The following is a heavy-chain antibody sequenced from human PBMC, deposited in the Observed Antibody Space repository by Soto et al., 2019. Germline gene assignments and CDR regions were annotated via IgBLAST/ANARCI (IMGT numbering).Heavy chain of an antibody. CDR2: IYHSGST. V-gene: IGHV4-30-2*01. CDR3: ARDGYCSGGSCYYGMDV. J-gene: IGHJ6*02. CDR1: GGSISSGDYS. D-gene: IGHD2-15*01. Sequence: QLQLQESGSGLVKPSQTLSLTCAVSGGSISSGDYSWSWIRQPPGKGLEWIGYIYHSGSTYYNPSLKSRVTISVDRSKNQFSLKLSSVTAADTAVYYCARDGYCSGGSCYYGMDVWGQGTTVTVSS.